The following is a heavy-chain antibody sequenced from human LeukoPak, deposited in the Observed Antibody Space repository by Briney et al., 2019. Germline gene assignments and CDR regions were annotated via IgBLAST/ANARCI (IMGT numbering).Heavy chain of an antibody. V-gene: IGHV3-48*01. CDR1: GFTFSSYS. CDR3: AKEPSSGLLGFDY. J-gene: IGHJ4*02. Sequence: TGGSLRLSCAASGFTFSSYSMNWVRQAPGKGLEWVSYISSSSSTIYYADSVKGRFTISRDNSKNTLYLQMNSLRAEDTAVYYCAKEPSSGLLGFDYWGQGTLVTVSS. CDR2: ISSSSSTI. D-gene: IGHD3-22*01.